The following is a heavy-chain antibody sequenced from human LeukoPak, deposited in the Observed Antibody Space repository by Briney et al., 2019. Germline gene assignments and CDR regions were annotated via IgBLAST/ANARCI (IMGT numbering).Heavy chain of an antibody. CDR1: GFTFSSYG. J-gene: IGHJ4*02. V-gene: IGHV3-30*18. Sequence: GGSLRLSCAASGFTFSSYGMHWVRQAPGKGLEWVAVISYDGSNKYYADSVKGRFTISRDNSKNTLYLQMNSLRAEDTAVYYCAKDGTSIYYYDSSGTPNYFDYWGQGTLVTVSS. D-gene: IGHD3-22*01. CDR3: AKDGTSIYYYDSSGTPNYFDY. CDR2: ISYDGSNK.